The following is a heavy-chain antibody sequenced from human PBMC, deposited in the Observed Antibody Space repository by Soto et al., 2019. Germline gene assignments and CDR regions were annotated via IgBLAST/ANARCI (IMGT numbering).Heavy chain of an antibody. V-gene: IGHV1-69*01. Sequence: QVQLVQSGAEVKKPGSSVKVSCKASGGTFSSYSINWVRQAPGQGLEWMGEIIPIFGTANYAQKLQGRVTIPADESTSTAYVELSSLRSEDTAVYYCARDGGRHSGGIDYWGQGTLVTVSS. CDR2: IIPIFGTA. CDR1: GGTFSSYS. J-gene: IGHJ4*02. D-gene: IGHD1-26*01. CDR3: ARDGGRHSGGIDY.